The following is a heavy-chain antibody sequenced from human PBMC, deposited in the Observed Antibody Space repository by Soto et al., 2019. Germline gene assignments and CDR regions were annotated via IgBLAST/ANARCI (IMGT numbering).Heavy chain of an antibody. CDR1: GGSISSYY. D-gene: IGHD3-3*01. CDR3: ARQDDFWSGSNWFDP. CDR2: IYYSGFT. Sequence: SETLSLTCTVSGGSISSYYWSWIRQPPGKGLEWIGYIYYSGFTYYNPSLKSRVTISVDTSKNHFSLKLTSVTAADTAVYYCARQDDFWSGSNWFDPWGQGTLVTVSS. J-gene: IGHJ5*02. V-gene: IGHV4-59*08.